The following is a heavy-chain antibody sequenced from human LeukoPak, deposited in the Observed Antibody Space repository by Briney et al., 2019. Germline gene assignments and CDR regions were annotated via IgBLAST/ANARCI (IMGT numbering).Heavy chain of an antibody. CDR1: GYSFTSYW. Sequence: GESLKISCKVSGYSFTSYWIGWVRQMPGKGLEWMGRIDPSDSYTNYSPSFQGHVTISADKSISTAYQQWSSLKASDTAMYYCARRGFYFYGLDVWGQGTTVTVSS. CDR3: ARRGFYFYGLDV. V-gene: IGHV5-10-1*01. CDR2: IDPSDSYT. J-gene: IGHJ6*02.